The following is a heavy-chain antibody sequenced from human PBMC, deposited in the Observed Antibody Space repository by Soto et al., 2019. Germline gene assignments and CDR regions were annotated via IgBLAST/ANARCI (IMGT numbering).Heavy chain of an antibody. CDR1: GFTFSSYG. J-gene: IGHJ6*02. V-gene: IGHV3-33*01. CDR3: ARCTHSSRIKHKLNYYYYGMDV. D-gene: IGHD6-13*01. Sequence: PGGSLRLSCAASGFTFSSYGMHWVRQAPGKGLEWVAVIWYDGSNKYYADPVKGRFTISRDNSKNTLYLQMNSLRAEDTAVYYCARCTHSSRIKHKLNYYYYGMDVWGQGTTVTVSS. CDR2: IWYDGSNK.